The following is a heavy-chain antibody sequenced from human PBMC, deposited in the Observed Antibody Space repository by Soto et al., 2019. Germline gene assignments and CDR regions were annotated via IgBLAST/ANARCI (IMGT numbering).Heavy chain of an antibody. Sequence: QVQLVQSGAEVKKPGASVKVSCKASGYTFTSYYMHWVRQAPGQGLEGMGIINPSGGSTSYAQKCQGRVTMIRDTSTSTVYMARSRLRSEDTAVYYCARAMGGSYKSDFDYWGQGTLVTVSS. J-gene: IGHJ4*02. CDR3: ARAMGGSYKSDFDY. V-gene: IGHV1-46*03. D-gene: IGHD1-26*01. CDR2: INPSGGST. CDR1: GYTFTSYY.